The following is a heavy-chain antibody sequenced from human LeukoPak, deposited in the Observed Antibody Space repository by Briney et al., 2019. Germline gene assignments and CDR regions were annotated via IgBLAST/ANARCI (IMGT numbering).Heavy chain of an antibody. Sequence: GGSLRLSCAASGFTFSNYWMSWVRQAPGKELEWVANIKEDGSEKYYVDFVKGRFTVSRDNSKNTLYLQMNSLRAEDTAVYYCAKDKARLVYYYMDVWGKGTTVTVS. CDR3: AKDKARLVYYYMDV. CDR1: GFTFSNYW. J-gene: IGHJ6*03. CDR2: IKEDGSEK. V-gene: IGHV3-7*03. D-gene: IGHD6-19*01.